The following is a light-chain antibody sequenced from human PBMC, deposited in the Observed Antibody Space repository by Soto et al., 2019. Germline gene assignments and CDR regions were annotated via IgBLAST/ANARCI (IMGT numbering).Light chain of an antibody. CDR1: QGISSA. J-gene: IGKJ5*01. Sequence: AIQLTQSPSSLSASVGERVTITCRASQGISSALAWYQQKQGKAPKLLIYDASSLESGVPSRFSGSGSGTDFTLTISSLQPEDFATYYCQQFNSYPLITFGQGTRLEIK. V-gene: IGKV1-13*02. CDR2: DAS. CDR3: QQFNSYPLIT.